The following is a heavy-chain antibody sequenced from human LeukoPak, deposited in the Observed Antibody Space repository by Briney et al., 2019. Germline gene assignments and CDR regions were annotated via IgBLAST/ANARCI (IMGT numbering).Heavy chain of an antibody. J-gene: IGHJ3*02. CDR1: GGTFSSYA. CDR2: IIPTFGIA. V-gene: IGHV1-69*04. CDR3: ARDPPTSYYDFWSGYYSDAFDI. D-gene: IGHD3-3*01. Sequence: SSVKVSCKASGGTFSSYAISWVRQAPGQGLEWMGRIIPTFGIANYAQKFQGRVTITADKSTSTAYMELSSLRSEDTAVYYCARDPPTSYYDFWSGYYSDAFDIWGQGTMVTVSS.